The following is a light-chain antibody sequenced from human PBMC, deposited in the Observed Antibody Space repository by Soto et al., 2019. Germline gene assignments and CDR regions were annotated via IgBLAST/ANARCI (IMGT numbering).Light chain of an antibody. V-gene: IGKV1-5*03. J-gene: IGKJ5*01. CDR2: KAS. Sequence: IHMTKSHSTLSASVGDRVSITCRASQSISSWLAWYQQKPGKAPKLLIYKASTLKSGVPSRFSGSGSGTDFTLIINRLDPEDSAVYYCQHNGRSCGQGTRREIK. CDR1: QSISSW. CDR3: QHNGRS.